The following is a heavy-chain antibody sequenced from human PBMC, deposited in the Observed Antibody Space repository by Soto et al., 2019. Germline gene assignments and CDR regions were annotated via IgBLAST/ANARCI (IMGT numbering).Heavy chain of an antibody. CDR2: ISGSGGST. V-gene: IGHV3-23*01. D-gene: IGHD3-3*01. Sequence: GGSLRLSCAASGFTFSSYAMSWVRQAPGKGLEWVSAISGSGGSTYYADSVKGRFTISRDNSKNTLYLQMNSLRAEDTAVYYCAKDAVLRFLEWSTTLYYYGMDVWGQGTTVTVSS. CDR3: AKDAVLRFLEWSTTLYYYGMDV. CDR1: GFTFSSYA. J-gene: IGHJ6*02.